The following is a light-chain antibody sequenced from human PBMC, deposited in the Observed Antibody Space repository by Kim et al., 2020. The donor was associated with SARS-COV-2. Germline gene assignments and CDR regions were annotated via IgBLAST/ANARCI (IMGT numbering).Light chain of an antibody. CDR3: QQRIKWPPMT. CDR2: GTS. V-gene: IGKV3-11*01. CDR1: QNVDSC. Sequence: ENVLTQSPATLSLSPEETAILSCSASQNVDSCLAWYQQKPGQAPRLLIYGTSKRATSIPARFSDSESGTDFTLTVSSLEPEDIAVYYCQQRIKWPPMTYGQGTRLEIK. J-gene: IGKJ5*01.